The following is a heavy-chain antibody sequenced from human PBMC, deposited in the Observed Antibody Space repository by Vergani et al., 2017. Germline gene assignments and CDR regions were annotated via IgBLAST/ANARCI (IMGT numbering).Heavy chain of an antibody. V-gene: IGHV1-46*01. Sequence: QVQLVQSGAEVKKPGASVKVSCKASGYPFTSYYMHWVRQAPGQGLEWMGIINPSGGSTSYAQKFQGRVTMTRDTSTSTVYMELSSLRSEDTAVYYCARTAYCGGDCYPFDYWGQGTLVTVSS. CDR2: INPSGGST. J-gene: IGHJ4*02. D-gene: IGHD2-21*02. CDR1: GYPFTSYY. CDR3: ARTAYCGGDCYPFDY.